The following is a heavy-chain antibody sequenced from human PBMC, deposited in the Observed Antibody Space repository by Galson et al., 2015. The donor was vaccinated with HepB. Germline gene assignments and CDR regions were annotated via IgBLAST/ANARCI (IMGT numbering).Heavy chain of an antibody. Sequence: SLRLSCAASGFSFGDYAMHWVRQVPGKGLEWVSYINWNAGTVAYADSVKGRFTISRDNAKSSLSLQMNSLRPEDTALYYCAKDMMGYEITDGMDIWGQGTTVTVSS. CDR2: INWNAGTV. CDR1: GFSFGDYA. J-gene: IGHJ6*02. D-gene: IGHD2-2*01. V-gene: IGHV3-9*01. CDR3: AKDMMGYEITDGMDI.